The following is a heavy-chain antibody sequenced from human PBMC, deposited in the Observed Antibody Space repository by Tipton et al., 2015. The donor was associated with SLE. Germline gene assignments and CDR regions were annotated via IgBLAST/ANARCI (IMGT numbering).Heavy chain of an antibody. CDR2: MHTSGST. D-gene: IGHD1-26*01. V-gene: IGHV4-61*02. Sequence: TLSLTCTVSGGSISSGSYYWSWIRQPAGKGLEWIGRMHTSGSTNYNPSIKSRITLSLDTSKNQFSLRVNSATAADTAVYYCARGGGSYYDYWGQGTLVTVSS. CDR3: ARGGGSYYDY. J-gene: IGHJ4*02. CDR1: GGSISSGSYY.